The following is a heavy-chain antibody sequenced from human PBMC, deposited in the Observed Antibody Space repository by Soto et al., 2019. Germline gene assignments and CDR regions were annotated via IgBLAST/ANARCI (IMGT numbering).Heavy chain of an antibody. V-gene: IGHV3-11*01. CDR2: ISSSGSTI. CDR3: ARESSFGVAHIDAFDI. D-gene: IGHD3-3*01. CDR1: GFTFSDYY. Sequence: QVQLVESGGGLVKPGGSLRLSCAASGFTFSDYYMSWIRQAPGKGLEWVSYISSSGSTIYYADSVKGRFTISRDNAKNALYLQMNSLRAEDTDVYYCARESSFGVAHIDAFDIWGQGTMVTVSS. J-gene: IGHJ3*02.